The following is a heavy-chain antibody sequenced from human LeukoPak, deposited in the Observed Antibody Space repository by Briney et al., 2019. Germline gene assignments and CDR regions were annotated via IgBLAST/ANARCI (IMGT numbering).Heavy chain of an antibody. D-gene: IGHD5-18*01. J-gene: IGHJ4*02. CDR2: INPNSGGT. CDR3: ARRATSERGYSYGLDY. V-gene: IGHV1-2*02. Sequence: GASVKVSCKASGSTFTGYYMHWVRQAPGQGLEWMGWINPNSGGTKYAQKFQGRVTMTRDMSFITLYMELSRLRSDDTAVYYCARRATSERGYSYGLDYWGQGTLVTVSS. CDR1: GSTFTGYY.